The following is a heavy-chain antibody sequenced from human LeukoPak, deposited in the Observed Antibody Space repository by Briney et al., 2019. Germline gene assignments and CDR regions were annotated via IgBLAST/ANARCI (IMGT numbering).Heavy chain of an antibody. CDR1: GFTFSSYA. Sequence: GGSLRLSCAASGFTFSSYAMSWVRQAPGKGLEWVSAISGSGGSTYYADSVKGRFTISRDNSKNTLYLQMNSLRAEDTAVYYCAKVSRYCSGGSCYYHPFDYWGQGTLVTVSS. J-gene: IGHJ4*02. V-gene: IGHV3-23*01. CDR3: AKVSRYCSGGSCYYHPFDY. D-gene: IGHD2-15*01. CDR2: ISGSGGST.